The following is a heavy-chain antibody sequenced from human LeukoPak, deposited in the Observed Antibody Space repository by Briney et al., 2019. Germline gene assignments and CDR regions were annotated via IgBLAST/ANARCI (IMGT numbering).Heavy chain of an antibody. CDR2: INPNSGGT. V-gene: IGHV1-2*02. D-gene: IGHD4-23*01. CDR3: AREGVYGGNPDAFDI. J-gene: IGHJ3*02. Sequence: ASVKVSCKASGYTFTGYYMHWVRQAPGQGLEWMGWINPNSGGTNYAQKFQGRVTMTRDTSISTAYVELSRLRSDDTAVYYCAREGVYGGNPDAFDIWGQGTMVTVSS. CDR1: GYTFTGYY.